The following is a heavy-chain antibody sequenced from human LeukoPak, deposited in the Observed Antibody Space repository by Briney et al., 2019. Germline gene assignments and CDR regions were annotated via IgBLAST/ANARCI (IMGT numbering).Heavy chain of an antibody. CDR1: GGSISSYY. J-gene: IGHJ4*02. V-gene: IGHV4-59*01. CDR2: IYYSGST. CDR3: ARSARYYDSSGYYLDYDY. Sequence: SETLSLTCTVSGGSISSYYWSWIRQPPGKGLEWIGYIYYSGSTNYNPSLKSRVTISVDTSKNQFSLKLSSVTAADTAVYYCARSARYYDSSGYYLDYDYWGQGTLVTVSS. D-gene: IGHD3-22*01.